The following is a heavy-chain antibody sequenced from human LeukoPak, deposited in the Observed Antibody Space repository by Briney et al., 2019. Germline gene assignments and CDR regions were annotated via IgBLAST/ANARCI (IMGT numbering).Heavy chain of an antibody. J-gene: IGHJ6*03. D-gene: IGHD2-15*01. CDR3: ARGQTKIVVGTLYYMDV. V-gene: IGHV1-18*01. CDR1: GYTFTSYG. Sequence: ASVKVSCKASGYTFTSYGISWVRQAPGQGLEWMGWISAYNGNTNYAQKLQGRVTMTTDTSTSTAYMELRSLRPDDTAVYYCARGQTKIVVGTLYYMDVWGKGTTVTVSS. CDR2: ISAYNGNT.